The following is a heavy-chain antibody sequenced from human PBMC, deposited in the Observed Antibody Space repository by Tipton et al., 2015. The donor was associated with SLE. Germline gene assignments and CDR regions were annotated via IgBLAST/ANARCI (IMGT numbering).Heavy chain of an antibody. CDR3: ARDMRIVGATPFQDYFDY. Sequence: GSLRLSCTASEFSFSTYTMNWVRQAPGMGLEWLSSIDSNGNHIYYADSVKGRFTISRDNAKNSLYLQMNSLRAEDTAVYYCARDMRIVGATPFQDYFDYWGQGTLVTVSS. J-gene: IGHJ4*02. D-gene: IGHD1-26*01. CDR1: EFSFSTYT. V-gene: IGHV3-21*01. CDR2: IDSNGNHI.